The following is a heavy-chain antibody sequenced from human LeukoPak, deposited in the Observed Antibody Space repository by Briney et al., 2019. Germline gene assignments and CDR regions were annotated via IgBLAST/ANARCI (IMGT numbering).Heavy chain of an antibody. CDR3: ARDRTVTVYYYYYYGMDV. D-gene: IGHD4-11*01. CDR1: GYTFTSYG. CDR2: ISAYNGNT. V-gene: IGHV1-18*01. Sequence: AASVKVSCKASGYTFTSYGISWVRQAPGQGLEWMGWISAYNGNTNYAQKLQGRVTMTTDTSTSTAYMELRSLRFDDTAVYYCARDRTVTVYYYYYYGMDVWGQGTTVTVSS. J-gene: IGHJ6*02.